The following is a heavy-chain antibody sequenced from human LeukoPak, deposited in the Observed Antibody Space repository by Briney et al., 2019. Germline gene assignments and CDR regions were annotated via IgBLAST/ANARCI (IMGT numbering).Heavy chain of an antibody. V-gene: IGHV5-51*01. CDR1: GYSFTTYW. CDR3: ARSYDSSGYYVGLDY. CDR2: IYPADSDT. D-gene: IGHD3-22*01. J-gene: IGHJ4*02. Sequence: GESLKISCKGSGYSFTTYWISWVRQMPGKGLEWMGIIYPADSDTKYSPSFQGQVTISVDKSSNTAYLKWSNLQASDTAMYYCARSYDSSGYYVGLDYWGQGTLVTVSS.